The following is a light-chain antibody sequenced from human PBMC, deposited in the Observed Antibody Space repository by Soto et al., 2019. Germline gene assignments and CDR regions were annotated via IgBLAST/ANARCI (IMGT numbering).Light chain of an antibody. CDR1: SSDVGGYNY. CDR3: SSYTSSSTLP. Sequence: QSVLTQPPSASGSPGQSVTISCTGTSSDVGGYNYVSWYQQHPGKAPKLMIYEVSERPSGVPDRFSGSKSSNTASLTVSGLQAEDEADYYCSSYTSSSTLPFGTGTKVTVL. CDR2: EVS. J-gene: IGLJ1*01. V-gene: IGLV2-8*01.